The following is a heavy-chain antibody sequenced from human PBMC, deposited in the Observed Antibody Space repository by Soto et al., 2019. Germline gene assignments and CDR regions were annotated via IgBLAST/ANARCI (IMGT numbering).Heavy chain of an antibody. V-gene: IGHV4-31*03. D-gene: IGHD7-27*01. Sequence: SETLSLTCSVSGASISRGAYYWSWIRQHPGKGLEWIGNIYYSGSAYYNPSLKSRVAISVDTSQNQFSLRLSSVTAADTAVYYCERGVLAKWGPENWFDTWGQGTLATVSS. CDR1: GASISRGAYY. CDR3: ERGVLAKWGPENWFDT. CDR2: IYYSGSA. J-gene: IGHJ5*02.